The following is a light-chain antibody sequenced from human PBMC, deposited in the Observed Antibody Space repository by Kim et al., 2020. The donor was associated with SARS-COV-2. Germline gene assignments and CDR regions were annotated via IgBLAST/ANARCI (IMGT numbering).Light chain of an antibody. Sequence: TSVGDRVTITCLASQSISNYLNWYQQKPGKAPKLLIYAASSLQSGVPSRFSGSGSGTDFTLTISSLQPEDFATYYCQQSYSTPRTFGQGTKVDIK. J-gene: IGKJ1*01. CDR3: QQSYSTPRT. CDR2: AAS. CDR1: QSISNY. V-gene: IGKV1-39*01.